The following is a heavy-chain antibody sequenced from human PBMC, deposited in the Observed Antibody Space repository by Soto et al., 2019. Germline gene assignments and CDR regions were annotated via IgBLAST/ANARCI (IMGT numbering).Heavy chain of an antibody. J-gene: IGHJ4*02. CDR2: ISYDGNNK. Sequence: QVQLVESGGGVIQPGRSLRLSCAASGFTFSSYGMHWVRQAPGKGLEWVAVISYDGNNKYYADSVKGRFTISRDNSKNTLYLQMNSLRAEDTAVYYCAKDIWRGGYEGLDYWGQGTLVTVSS. V-gene: IGHV3-30*18. CDR1: GFTFSSYG. D-gene: IGHD5-12*01. CDR3: AKDIWRGGYEGLDY.